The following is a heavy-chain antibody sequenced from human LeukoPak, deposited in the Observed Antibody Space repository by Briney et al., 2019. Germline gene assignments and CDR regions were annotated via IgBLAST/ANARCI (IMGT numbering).Heavy chain of an antibody. V-gene: IGHV4-4*07. J-gene: IGHJ5*02. CDR3: ARDLFTSSWYRWFDP. CDR2: IYSSGST. D-gene: IGHD6-13*01. Sequence: SETLSLTCTVSGGSISSYYWSWIRQPAGKGLEWIGRIYSSGSTNYNPSLKSRVTISEDTSKNQFSLKLTSVTAADTAVYYCARDLFTSSWYRWFDPWGQGTLVTVSS. CDR1: GGSISSYY.